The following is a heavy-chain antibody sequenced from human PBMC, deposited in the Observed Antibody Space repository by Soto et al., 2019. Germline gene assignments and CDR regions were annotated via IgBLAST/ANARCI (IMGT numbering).Heavy chain of an antibody. CDR2: IWYDGSNK. V-gene: IGHV3-33*01. J-gene: IGHJ4*02. Sequence: GGSLRLSCAASGFTFSSYGMHWVRQAPGKGLEWVAVIWYDGSNKYYADSVKGRFTISRDNSKNTLYLQMNSLRAEDTAVYYCAIFGEIRNGYYFDYWGQGTLVTVSS. CDR1: GFTFSSYG. CDR3: AIFGEIRNGYYFDY. D-gene: IGHD3-10*01.